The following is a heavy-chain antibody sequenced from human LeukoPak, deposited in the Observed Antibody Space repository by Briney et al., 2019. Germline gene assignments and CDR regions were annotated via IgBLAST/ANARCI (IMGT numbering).Heavy chain of an antibody. J-gene: IGHJ5*02. V-gene: IGHV4-34*01. D-gene: IGHD1-7*01. CDR1: GGSFSGYC. CDR2: INHSGST. CDR3: ARPAVPGTTPSWFDT. Sequence: PSETLSPACAVYGGSFSGYCWSWIRQPPGKGLEWIGEINHSGSTNYNPSLKSRVIISVDTSKNQFSLKLSSVTAADTAVYYCARPAVPGTTPSWFDTWGQGSLATVSS.